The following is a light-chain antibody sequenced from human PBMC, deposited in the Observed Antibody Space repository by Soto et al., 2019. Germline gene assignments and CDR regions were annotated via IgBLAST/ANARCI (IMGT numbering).Light chain of an antibody. V-gene: IGKV3D-15*01. CDR2: DVS. CDR3: QQYNNWPLT. J-gene: IGKJ4*01. Sequence: EIVMTQSPATLSVSPGERATLSCWASQSVSSNLAWYQQKPVQAPRLLIYDVSTRATGIPTRFSGSGSGTEFTLTISSLQSEDFAAYYCQQYNNWPLTFGGGTKVEIK. CDR1: QSVSSN.